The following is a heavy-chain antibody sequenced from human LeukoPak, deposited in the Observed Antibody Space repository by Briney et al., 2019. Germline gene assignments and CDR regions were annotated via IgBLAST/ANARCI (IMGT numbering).Heavy chain of an antibody. J-gene: IGHJ5*02. CDR3: ARVPDSGYDKNCFDP. Sequence: GASVKVSCKASGYTFTGYYMHWVRQAPGQGLEWMGWINPNSGGTNYAQKFQGRVTMTRDTSISTAYMELSRLRSDDTAVYYCARVPDSGYDKNCFDPWGQGTLVTVSS. D-gene: IGHD5-12*01. CDR1: GYTFTGYY. CDR2: INPNSGGT. V-gene: IGHV1-2*02.